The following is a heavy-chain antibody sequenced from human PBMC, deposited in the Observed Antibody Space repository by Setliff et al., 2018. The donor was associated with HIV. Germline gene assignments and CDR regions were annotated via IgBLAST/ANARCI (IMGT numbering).Heavy chain of an antibody. V-gene: IGHV3-30*02. J-gene: IGHJ4*02. CDR3: VKDPREGAGYFDY. Sequence: PGGSLRLSCSVSGFTFSSHGMHWVRQTPGKGLEWVAFTVIDGTYTFYAESVKGRFTISRDNAKSTQYLQMNSLSPDDTAVYYCVKDPREGAGYFDYWGQGTQVTVSS. CDR1: GFTFSSHG. CDR2: TVIDGTYT. D-gene: IGHD1-26*01.